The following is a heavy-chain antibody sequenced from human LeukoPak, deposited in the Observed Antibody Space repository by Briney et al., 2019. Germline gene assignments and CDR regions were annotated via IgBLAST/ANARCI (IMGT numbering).Heavy chain of an antibody. CDR3: ANLNPGGYRSGGSCYTSPHVDY. CDR2: TSGSGGST. CDR1: GFTFSSDA. D-gene: IGHD2-15*01. J-gene: IGHJ4*02. V-gene: IGHV3-23*01. Sequence: GGSLRLSCAASGFTFSSDAMSWVRQAPGKGLEWVSATSGSGGSTFYADSVKGRFTISRDNSKNTLYLQMDSLRAEDTAVYYCANLNPGGYRSGGSCYTSPHVDYWGQGTLVTVSS.